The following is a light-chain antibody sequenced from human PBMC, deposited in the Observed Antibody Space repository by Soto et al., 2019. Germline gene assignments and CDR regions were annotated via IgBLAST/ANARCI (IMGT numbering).Light chain of an antibody. J-gene: IGKJ1*01. Sequence: EIVMTQSPGTLSVYPGERATLSCRASQSVSSNLAWYQQKPGQAPSLLIYGASTRATGIPARFSGSGSGTEFALTISSLQSEDFAVYYCQQYNNWPRTFGQGTKVEIK. CDR3: QQYNNWPRT. CDR1: QSVSSN. CDR2: GAS. V-gene: IGKV3-15*01.